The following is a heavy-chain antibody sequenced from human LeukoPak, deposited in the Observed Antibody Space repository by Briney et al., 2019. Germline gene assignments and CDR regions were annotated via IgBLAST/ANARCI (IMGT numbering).Heavy chain of an antibody. Sequence: SVKVSCKASGGTFSSYAISWVRQAPGQGLEWMGGIIPIFGTANYAQKFQGRVTITADESTSTAYMELSSLRSEDTAVYYCARGYCSSTSCYHAFDIWGQGTMVTVSS. CDR1: GGTFSSYA. D-gene: IGHD2-2*01. V-gene: IGHV1-69*01. CDR2: IIPIFGTA. CDR3: ARGYCSSTSCYHAFDI. J-gene: IGHJ3*02.